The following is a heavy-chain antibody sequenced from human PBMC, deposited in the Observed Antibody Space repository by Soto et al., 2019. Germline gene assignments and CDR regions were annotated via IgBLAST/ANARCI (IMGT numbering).Heavy chain of an antibody. CDR3: ASRVAVAGVFDY. CDR2: IYYSGST. Sequence: PSETLSLTCTVAGGSISSYYWSWIRQPPGKGLEWIGYIYYSGSTNYNPSLKSRVTISVDTSKNQFSLKLSSVTAADTAVYYCASRVAVAGVFDYWGQGTLVTVSS. J-gene: IGHJ4*02. V-gene: IGHV4-59*01. D-gene: IGHD6-19*01. CDR1: GGSISSYY.